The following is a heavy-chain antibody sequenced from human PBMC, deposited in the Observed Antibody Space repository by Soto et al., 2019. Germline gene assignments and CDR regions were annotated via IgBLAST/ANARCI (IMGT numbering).Heavy chain of an antibody. CDR2: ISGSCGST. Sequence: EVQLLESGGGLVQPGGSLRLSCAASGFTFSSYAMSWVRQAPGKGLEWVSAISGSCGSTYYADSVKGRFTISRDNSKNSRYLQMNCLRAEDTAVYYCAKAGSMVRGVIITSYPIDYCGQGTLVTVSS. CDR1: GFTFSSYA. D-gene: IGHD3-10*01. V-gene: IGHV3-23*01. J-gene: IGHJ4*02. CDR3: AKAGSMVRGVIITSYPIDY.